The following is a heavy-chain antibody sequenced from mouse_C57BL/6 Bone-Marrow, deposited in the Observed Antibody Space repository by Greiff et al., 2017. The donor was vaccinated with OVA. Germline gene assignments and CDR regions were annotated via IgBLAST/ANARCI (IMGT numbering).Heavy chain of an antibody. CDR2: IYPGSGNT. J-gene: IGHJ3*01. Sequence: VQGVESGPELVKPGASVKISCKASGYSFTSYYIHWVKQRPGQGLEWIGWIYPGSGNTKYNEKFKGKATLTADTSSSTAYMQLSSLTSEDSAVYYCARSLLGWFAYWGQGTLVTVSA. V-gene: IGHV1-66*01. CDR3: ARSLLGWFAY. D-gene: IGHD6-1*01. CDR1: GYSFTSYY.